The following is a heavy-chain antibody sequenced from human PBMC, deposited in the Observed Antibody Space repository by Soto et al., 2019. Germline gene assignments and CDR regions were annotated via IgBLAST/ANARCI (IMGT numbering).Heavy chain of an antibody. Sequence: HPGGSLRLSCAASAFPFSSYAMSWVRQAPGKGLEWVSSISDSGDSTYYADSVKGRFTISRDNSKNTLYLQMNSLGAEDTAVYYCARDPGHGYSYVLFVYWGQGTLVTVSS. CDR2: ISDSGDST. V-gene: IGHV3-23*01. CDR1: AFPFSSYA. CDR3: ARDPGHGYSYVLFVY. D-gene: IGHD5-18*01. J-gene: IGHJ4*02.